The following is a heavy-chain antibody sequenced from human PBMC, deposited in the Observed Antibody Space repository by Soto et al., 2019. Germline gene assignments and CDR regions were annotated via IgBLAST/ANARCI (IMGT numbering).Heavy chain of an antibody. D-gene: IGHD6-6*01. Sequence: QVQLVQSGAEVKKPGASVKVSCKASGYTFTGYYMHWVRQAPGQGLEWMGGIIPIFGTANYAQKVQGGVTITADESTSTAYMELSSLRSEDTAVYYCARDGATGEAARLYYWGQGTLVTVSS. CDR3: ARDGATGEAARLYY. CDR2: IIPIFGTA. CDR1: GYTFTGYY. V-gene: IGHV1-69*01. J-gene: IGHJ4*02.